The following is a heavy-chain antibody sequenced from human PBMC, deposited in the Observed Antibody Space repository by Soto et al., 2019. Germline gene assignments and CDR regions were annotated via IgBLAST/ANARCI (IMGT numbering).Heavy chain of an antibody. J-gene: IGHJ4*02. CDR1: GGSFSAYY. CDR3: ARGSVDTVDSSGLYEY. CDR2: INHSGGT. D-gene: IGHD3-22*01. V-gene: IGHV4-34*01. Sequence: SETLSLTCAVYGGSFSAYYWSWIRQPPGKGLEWIGEINHSGGTSYNPSLKSRVTISVDTSKSQFSLKLTSVTAADRAVYYCARGSVDTVDSSGLYEYWGQGTPVTVSS.